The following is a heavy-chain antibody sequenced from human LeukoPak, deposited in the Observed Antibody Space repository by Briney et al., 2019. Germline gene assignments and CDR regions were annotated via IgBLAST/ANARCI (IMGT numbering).Heavy chain of an antibody. CDR1: GGSISSSSYY. CDR2: IYYSGST. J-gene: IGHJ3*02. Sequence: SETLSLTCTVSGGSISSSSYYWGWIRQPPGKGLEWIGSIYYSGSTYYNPSLKSRVTISVDTSKNQFSLKLSSVTAADTAVYYCARAPVPRYDFWSGSDAFDIWGQGTMVTVSS. D-gene: IGHD3-3*01. CDR3: ARAPVPRYDFWSGSDAFDI. V-gene: IGHV4-39*07.